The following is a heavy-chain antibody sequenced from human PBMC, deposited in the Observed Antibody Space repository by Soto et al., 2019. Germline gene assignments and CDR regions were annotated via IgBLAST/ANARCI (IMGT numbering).Heavy chain of an antibody. CDR1: GGSISSYY. CDR3: AREGYGDYPIGSPFDP. D-gene: IGHD4-17*01. CDR2: IYYSGST. Sequence: QVQLQESGPGLVKPSETLSLTCTVSGGSISSYYWSWIRQPPGKGLEWIGYIYYSGSTNYNPSLKSRVTISVDTSKNQFSLKLSSVTAADTAVYYCAREGYGDYPIGSPFDPWGQGTLVTVSS. V-gene: IGHV4-59*01. J-gene: IGHJ5*02.